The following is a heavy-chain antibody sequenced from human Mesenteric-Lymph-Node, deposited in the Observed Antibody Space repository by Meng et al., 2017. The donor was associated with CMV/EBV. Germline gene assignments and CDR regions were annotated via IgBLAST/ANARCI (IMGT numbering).Heavy chain of an antibody. CDR3: ARDTVVRIHYFDY. D-gene: IGHD3-10*01. V-gene: IGHV3-48*04. Sequence: GESLKISCAASGFTFSSYSMNWVRQAPGKGLEWVSYISSSSSTIYYADSVKGRFTISRDNAKNSLYLQMNSLRAEDTAVYYCARDTVVRIHYFDYWGQGTLVTVSS. J-gene: IGHJ4*02. CDR1: GFTFSSYS. CDR2: ISSSSSTI.